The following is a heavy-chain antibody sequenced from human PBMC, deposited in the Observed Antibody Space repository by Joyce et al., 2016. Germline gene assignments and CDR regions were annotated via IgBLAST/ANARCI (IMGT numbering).Heavy chain of an antibody. CDR3: ARVTYYYDSSVGWFDP. J-gene: IGHJ5*02. V-gene: IGHV1-2*02. Sequence: QVQLVQSGAEVKKPGASVKVSCKASGYTFTAYYIHWVRQAPGKGVEWMGWIEPKTGGKSNAQKFQGTETMTRDTSISTAYVELSRLRSDDTGIYFCARVTYYYDSSVGWFDPWGQGTLVIVSS. CDR1: GYTFTAYY. CDR2: IEPKTGGK. D-gene: IGHD3-22*01.